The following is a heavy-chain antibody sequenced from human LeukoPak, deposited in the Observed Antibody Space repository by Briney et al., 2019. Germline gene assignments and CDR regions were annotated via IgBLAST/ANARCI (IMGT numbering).Heavy chain of an antibody. Sequence: GGSLRLSCAASGLILSNYAMSWVRQAPGEGLEWVSSLSGSGGSTYYADSVKGRFTISRDNPKNTLYLQMNSLRAEDTAIYYCAKIQWFGESTEYWGQGTLVTVSS. V-gene: IGHV3-23*01. CDR1: GLILSNYA. CDR2: LSGSGGST. D-gene: IGHD3-10*01. CDR3: AKIQWFGESTEY. J-gene: IGHJ4*02.